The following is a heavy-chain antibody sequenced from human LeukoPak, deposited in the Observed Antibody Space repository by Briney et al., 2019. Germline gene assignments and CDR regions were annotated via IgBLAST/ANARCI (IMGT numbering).Heavy chain of an antibody. V-gene: IGHV3-21*01. CDR3: ARGPLQYCSSTSCYSSYYYYGMDV. CDR1: GFTFSSFS. Sequence: PGGSLRLSCAASGFTFSSFSMIWVRQAPGKGLEWVSSISSSSSYIYYADSVKGRFTISRDNAKNSLYLQMNSLRAEDTAVYYCARGPLQYCSSTSCYSSYYYYGMDVWGQGTTVTVSS. CDR2: ISSSSSYI. D-gene: IGHD2-2*01. J-gene: IGHJ6*02.